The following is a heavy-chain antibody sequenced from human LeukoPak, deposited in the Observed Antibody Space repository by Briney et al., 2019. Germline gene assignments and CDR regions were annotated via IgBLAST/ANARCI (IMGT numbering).Heavy chain of an antibody. CDR3: AKDQVNDGGYDAFDI. D-gene: IGHD5/OR15-5a*01. CDR2: IYSGGST. CDR1: DFAVSSNY. J-gene: IGHJ3*02. Sequence: GGSLRLSCAASDFAVSSNYMSWLRQAPGKGLEWVSVIYSGGSTYYADSVKGRFTISRDNSKNTLYLQMNSLRAEDTAVYYCAKDQVNDGGYDAFDIWGQGTMVTVSS. V-gene: IGHV3-53*01.